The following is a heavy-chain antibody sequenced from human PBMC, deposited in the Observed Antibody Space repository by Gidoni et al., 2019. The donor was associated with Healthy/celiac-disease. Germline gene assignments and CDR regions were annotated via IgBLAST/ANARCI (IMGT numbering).Heavy chain of an antibody. V-gene: IGHV3-21*01. CDR2: ISSSSRYI. CDR1: GFTFSSYS. D-gene: IGHD6-25*01. J-gene: IGHJ4*02. Sequence: EVRLVESGGGLVRPGGSLSLSCAAPGFTFSSYSMNWGRQAPGKGVEWVSSISSSSRYIFYADSVKGRFTISRDNAKNSLYLQMNSPRAEDTAVYYCARGSGPFDYWGQGTLVTVSS. CDR3: ARGSGPFDY.